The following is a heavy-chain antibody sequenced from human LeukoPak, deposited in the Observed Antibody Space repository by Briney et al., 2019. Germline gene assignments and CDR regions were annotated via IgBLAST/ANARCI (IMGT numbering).Heavy chain of an antibody. J-gene: IGHJ4*02. CDR2: ISYDGSNK. Sequence: PGGSLRLSSAASGFTFSSYGMHWVRQAPGKGLEWMAVISYDGSNKYYADSVKGRFTISRDNSKNTLYLQMNSLRAEDTAVYYCAKDGLAAALDYWGQGTLVTVSS. CDR1: GFTFSSYG. V-gene: IGHV3-30*18. D-gene: IGHD6-13*01. CDR3: AKDGLAAALDY.